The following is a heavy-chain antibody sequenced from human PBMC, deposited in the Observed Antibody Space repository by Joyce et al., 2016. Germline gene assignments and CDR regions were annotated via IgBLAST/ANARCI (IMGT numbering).Heavy chain of an antibody. Sequence: QVHLVQSGAEVKMPGSSVKVSCTASGGSFGAQTFNWVRQTPGQGLEWMGGTIPVFFTPHYAQKFQGTVSITADTGTSTVFMEVRSQTSDDTAMYDCAGGVAGYCSSSTCPRPLEVWGQGTMVIVS. CDR3: AGGVAGYCSSSTCPRPLEV. V-gene: IGHV1-69*14. D-gene: IGHD2-2*01. J-gene: IGHJ3*01. CDR2: TIPVFFTP. CDR1: GGSFGAQT.